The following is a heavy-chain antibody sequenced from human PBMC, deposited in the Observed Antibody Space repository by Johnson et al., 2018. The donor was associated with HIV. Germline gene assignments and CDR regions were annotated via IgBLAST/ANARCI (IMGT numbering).Heavy chain of an antibody. D-gene: IGHD1-26*01. CDR3: AKLRSGSYAVDAFDI. CDR2: ISYDGSNK. Sequence: QVQLVESGGGLIQPGGSLRLSCAASVFTVSSNYMSWVRQAPGKGLEWVAVISYDGSNKYYADSVKGRFTISRDNSKNTLYLQMNSLRAEDTAVYYCAKLRSGSYAVDAFDIWGQGTMVTVSS. CDR1: VFTVSSNY. J-gene: IGHJ3*02. V-gene: IGHV3-30*18.